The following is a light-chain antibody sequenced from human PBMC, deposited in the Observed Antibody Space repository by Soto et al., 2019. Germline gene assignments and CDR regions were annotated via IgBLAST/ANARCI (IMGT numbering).Light chain of an antibody. V-gene: IGLV1-40*01. J-gene: IGLJ1*01. CDR1: SSNIGAGYD. Sequence: QSVLTQPPSVSGAPGQRVTISCTGNSSNIGAGYDVNWYQQLPGTAPKLLIYGNTNRPSGVPDRFSGSKSGTSASLAITGLQAEDEADYYCQSYDSSLSPYVFGTGTKVTVL. CDR2: GNT. CDR3: QSYDSSLSPYV.